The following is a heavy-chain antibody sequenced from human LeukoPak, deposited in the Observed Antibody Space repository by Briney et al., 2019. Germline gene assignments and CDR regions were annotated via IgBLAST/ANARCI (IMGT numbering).Heavy chain of an antibody. CDR1: GFTVSSNY. D-gene: IGHD6-19*01. CDR3: ARFGYSSGWYI. J-gene: IGHJ4*02. CDR2: IYSGGST. V-gene: IGHV3-53*01. Sequence: GGSLRLSCAASGFTVSSNYMSWVRQAPGRGLEWVSVIYSGGSTYYADSVKGRFTISRDNSKNTLYLQMNSLRAEDTAVYYCARFGYSSGWYIWGQGTLVTVSS.